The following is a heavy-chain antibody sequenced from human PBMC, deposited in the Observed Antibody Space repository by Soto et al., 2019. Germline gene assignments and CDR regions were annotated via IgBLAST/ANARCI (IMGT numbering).Heavy chain of an antibody. J-gene: IGHJ3*02. CDR3: ARGGGVGVAGSAAFEM. CDR1: GYPVTAYY. D-gene: IGHD3-3*01. V-gene: IGHV1-2*02. CDR2: INPATGAA. Sequence: QLHLVQSGAVVKKPGASVTVSCSASGYPVTAYYMHWVRQAPGRGLEWMGRINPATGAAKYTQTFQGRVTMTRDTSTSTVFMELSGLTSEDTAVFYCARGGGVGVAGSAAFEMWGQGTLVTVSS.